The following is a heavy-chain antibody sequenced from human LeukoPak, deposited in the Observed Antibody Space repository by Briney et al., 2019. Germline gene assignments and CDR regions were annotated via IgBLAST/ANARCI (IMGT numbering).Heavy chain of an antibody. V-gene: IGHV4-61*02. CDR1: GGSISSSSYY. J-gene: IGHJ3*02. CDR2: IYTSGST. Sequence: SETLSLTCTVSGGSISSSSYYWGWIRQPAGKGLEWIGRIYTSGSTNYNPSLKSRVTMSVDTSKNQFSLKLSSVTAADTAVYYCARAGPTYYYDSSGYYAFDIWGQGTMVTVSS. CDR3: ARAGPTYYYDSSGYYAFDI. D-gene: IGHD3-22*01.